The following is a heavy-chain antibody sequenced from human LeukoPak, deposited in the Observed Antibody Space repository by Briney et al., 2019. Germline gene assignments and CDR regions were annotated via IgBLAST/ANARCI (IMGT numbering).Heavy chain of an antibody. CDR2: IYSGGTT. CDR1: GFTVSSNL. D-gene: IGHD3-10*01. V-gene: IGHV3-66*01. CDR3: ARDGARSGFDY. Sequence: PGGSLRLSCAVSGFTVSSNLMSWVRQAPGKGLEWVSVIYSGGTTYYPDSVRGRFTISRDNLKNTPYLQMNSLSAEDTAVYYCARDGARSGFDYWGQGTLVTVSS. J-gene: IGHJ4*02.